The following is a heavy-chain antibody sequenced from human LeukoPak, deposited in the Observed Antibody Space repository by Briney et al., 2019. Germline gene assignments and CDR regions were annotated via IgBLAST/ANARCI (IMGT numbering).Heavy chain of an antibody. Sequence: ASVKLSCTASGYTFTSYYMHWVRQAPGQGLEWMGIINPSGGSTSYAQKFQGRVTMTRDMSTSTVYMELSSLRSEDTAVYYCARAFSGSSGYTPFDYWGQGTLVTVSS. CDR1: GYTFTSYY. V-gene: IGHV1-46*01. CDR3: ARAFSGSSGYTPFDY. J-gene: IGHJ4*02. CDR2: INPSGGST. D-gene: IGHD3-22*01.